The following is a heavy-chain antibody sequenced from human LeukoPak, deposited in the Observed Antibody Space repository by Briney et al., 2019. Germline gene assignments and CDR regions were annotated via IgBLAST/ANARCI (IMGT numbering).Heavy chain of an antibody. V-gene: IGHV3-72*01. D-gene: IGHD3-16*01. Sequence: GGSLRLSCAASGFTFSRDWMHWVRQAPGKGLEWVGRSRRKSMGYTTQYAASVKGRFTLSRDDSQNSLYLQMNSLETEDTAVYFCTKDGGQNGSASAPTLFD. J-gene: IGHJ3*01. CDR2: SRRKSMGYTT. CDR1: GFTFSRDW. CDR3: TKDGGQNGSASAPTLFD.